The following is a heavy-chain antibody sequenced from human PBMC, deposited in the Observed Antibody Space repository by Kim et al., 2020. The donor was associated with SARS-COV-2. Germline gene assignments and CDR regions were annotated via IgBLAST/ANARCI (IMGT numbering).Heavy chain of an antibody. Sequence: GESLKISCKGSGYSFTSYWIGWVRQMPGKGLEWMGIIYPGDSDTRYSPSFQGQVTISADKSISTAYLQWSSLKASDTAMYYCARQGAGYSYSPYYFDYWGQGTLVTVSS. CDR1: GYSFTSYW. CDR3: ARQGAGYSYSPYYFDY. CDR2: IYPGDSDT. D-gene: IGHD5-18*01. V-gene: IGHV5-51*01. J-gene: IGHJ4*02.